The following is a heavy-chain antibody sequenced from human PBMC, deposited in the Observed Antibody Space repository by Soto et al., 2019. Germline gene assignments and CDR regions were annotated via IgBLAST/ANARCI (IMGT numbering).Heavy chain of an antibody. CDR2: IWSDGNNR. CDR1: GFTFTNYG. Sequence: QVQLVESGGGVVQPGRSLRLSCAASGFTFTNYGFHWVRQAPGKGLEWVAAIWSDGNNRYNGGAVEGRFTISKDNSQNMLYLQMNDLRVEDTALYYCARDSIRVPADFDYWGQGTLVTVSS. CDR3: ARDSIRVPADFDY. J-gene: IGHJ4*02. V-gene: IGHV3-33*01. D-gene: IGHD1-20*01.